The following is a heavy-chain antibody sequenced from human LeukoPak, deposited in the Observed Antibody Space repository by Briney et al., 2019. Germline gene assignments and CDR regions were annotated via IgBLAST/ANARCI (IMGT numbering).Heavy chain of an antibody. D-gene: IGHD6-19*01. CDR3: ARHGGSSGWYEAYYYYGMDV. J-gene: IGHJ6*02. CDR2: DYYSVSA. CDR1: GGSISSSYYY. Sequence: SETLSLTCTVSGGSISSSYYYWGWIRQPPGKGLEWIGSDYYSVSAYYNPSLKSRVTISVDTSKNYFSLKLRSVTAADTAVYYCARHGGSSGWYEAYYYYGMDVWGQGTTVTVSS. V-gene: IGHV4-39*01.